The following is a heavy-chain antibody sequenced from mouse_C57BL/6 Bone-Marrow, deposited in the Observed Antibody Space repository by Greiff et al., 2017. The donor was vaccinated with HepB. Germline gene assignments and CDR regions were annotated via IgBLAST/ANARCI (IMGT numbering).Heavy chain of an antibody. CDR2: ISDGGSYT. Sequence: EVQRVESGGGLVKPGGSLKLSCAASGFTFSSYAMSWVRQTPEKRLEWVATISDGGSYTYYPDNVKGRFTISRDNAKNNLYLQMSHLKSEDTAMYYCARDLLLRHYYAMDYWGQGTSVTVSS. D-gene: IGHD1-1*01. CDR3: ARDLLLRHYYAMDY. J-gene: IGHJ4*01. V-gene: IGHV5-4*01. CDR1: GFTFSSYA.